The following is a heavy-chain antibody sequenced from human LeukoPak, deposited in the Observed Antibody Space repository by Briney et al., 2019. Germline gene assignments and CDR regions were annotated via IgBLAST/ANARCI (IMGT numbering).Heavy chain of an antibody. CDR1: GFTASSNY. D-gene: IGHD4-17*01. CDR2: IYSGGST. Sequence: GGSLRLSCAAPGFTASSNYMNWVRQAPGKGLECVSDIYSGGSTYYADSVKGRFTISRDNSKNTVYLQMNSLRAEDTAVYYCAREAVTRNYFDYWGQGTLVTVSS. J-gene: IGHJ4*02. V-gene: IGHV3-53*01. CDR3: AREAVTRNYFDY.